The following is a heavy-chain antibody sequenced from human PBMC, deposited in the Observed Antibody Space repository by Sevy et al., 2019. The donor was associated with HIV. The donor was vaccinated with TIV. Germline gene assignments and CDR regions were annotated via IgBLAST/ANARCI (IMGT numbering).Heavy chain of an antibody. CDR3: AKRGGLDWNFFDY. CDR1: GFTFSTYA. J-gene: IGHJ4*02. V-gene: IGHV3-23*01. D-gene: IGHD1-1*01. Sequence: GGSLRLSCAASGFTFSTYAMSWVRQAPGKGLEWVSTFSGSGGSTYYADSVKGRFTISRDNSKNTLYLQMNSLRAEDTAVYYCAKRGGLDWNFFDYWGQGTLVTVSS. CDR2: FSGSGGST.